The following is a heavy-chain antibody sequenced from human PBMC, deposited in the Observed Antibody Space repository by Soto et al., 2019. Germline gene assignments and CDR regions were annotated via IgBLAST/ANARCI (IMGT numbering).Heavy chain of an antibody. V-gene: IGHV3-23*01. Sequence: RLSCAASGFTFSSHAMSWVRQAPGKGLEWVSAISGSGGSTYYADSVKGRFTISRDNSKNTLYLQMNSLRAEDTAVYYCAKPTYYYDSSGLNYFDYWGQGTLVTVSS. CDR3: AKPTYYYDSSGLNYFDY. CDR1: GFTFSSHA. D-gene: IGHD3-22*01. CDR2: ISGSGGST. J-gene: IGHJ4*02.